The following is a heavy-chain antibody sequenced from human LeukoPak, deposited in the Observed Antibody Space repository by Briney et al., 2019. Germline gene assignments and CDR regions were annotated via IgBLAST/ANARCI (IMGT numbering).Heavy chain of an antibody. J-gene: IGHJ4*02. CDR2: IYPGDSDT. D-gene: IGHD3-3*01. CDR1: GYSFTSYW. Sequence: GESLKISCKGSGYSFTSYWIGWVRQMPGKGLEWMGIIYPGDSDTRYSPSFQGQVTISADKSISTAYLQWSSLKASDTAMYYCARLTPHLEWFYYFDYWGQGTLLTVSS. CDR3: ARLTPHLEWFYYFDY. V-gene: IGHV5-51*01.